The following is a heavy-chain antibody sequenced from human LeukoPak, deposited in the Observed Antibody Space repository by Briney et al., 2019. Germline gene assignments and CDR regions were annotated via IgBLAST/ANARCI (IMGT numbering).Heavy chain of an antibody. D-gene: IGHD6-19*01. Sequence: SETLSLTCTVSGVSISSGSYYWNWIRQPAGKGLEWIGRIYTRGGTNYNPSLKSRVTISVDTSKNQISLKLSSVTAADTAIYYCARSDPQQWLATVDYWGQGTLVTVSS. CDR2: IYTRGGT. CDR1: GVSISSGSYY. J-gene: IGHJ4*02. V-gene: IGHV4-61*02. CDR3: ARSDPQQWLATVDY.